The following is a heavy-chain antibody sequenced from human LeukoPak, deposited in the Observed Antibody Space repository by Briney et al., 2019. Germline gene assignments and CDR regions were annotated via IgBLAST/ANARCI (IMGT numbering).Heavy chain of an antibody. D-gene: IGHD5-24*01. J-gene: IGHJ4*02. CDR2: IYYSGST. CDR1: GGSISSYY. Sequence: PSETLSLTCTVSGGSISSYYWSWIRQPPGKGLEWIGYIYYSGSTNYNPSLKSRVTISVDTSKNRFSLKLSSVTAADTAVYYCARGDGYNGVDYFDYWGQGTLVTVSS. CDR3: ARGDGYNGVDYFDY. V-gene: IGHV4-59*01.